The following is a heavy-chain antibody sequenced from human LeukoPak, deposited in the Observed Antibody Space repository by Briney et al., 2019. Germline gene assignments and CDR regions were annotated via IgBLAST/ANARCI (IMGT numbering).Heavy chain of an antibody. Sequence: GGSLRLSCAASGFTFSSYEMNWVRQAPGKGLEWVSYISSSGSTIYYADSVKGRFTISRDNAKNSLYLQMNSLRAGDTAVYYCARVPTPNYYDSGYFDYWGQGTLVTVSS. CDR3: ARVPTPNYYDSGYFDY. CDR1: GFTFSSYE. V-gene: IGHV3-48*03. D-gene: IGHD3-22*01. J-gene: IGHJ4*02. CDR2: ISSSGSTI.